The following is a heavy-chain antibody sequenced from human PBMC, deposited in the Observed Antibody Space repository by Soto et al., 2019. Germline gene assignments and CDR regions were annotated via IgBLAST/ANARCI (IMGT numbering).Heavy chain of an antibody. CDR3: ARYYRGSGRYFFDY. CDR2: INQDGGVT. Sequence: GGSLRLSCVASGFTFISSFMGWIRQAPGQGLEWVANINQDGGVTYYVDSVEGRFTISRDNTKDSLYLQMNSLRSEDTAIYYCARYYRGSGRYFFDYWGQGTPVTVSS. V-gene: IGHV3-7*03. D-gene: IGHD6-19*01. CDR1: GFTFISSF. J-gene: IGHJ4*02.